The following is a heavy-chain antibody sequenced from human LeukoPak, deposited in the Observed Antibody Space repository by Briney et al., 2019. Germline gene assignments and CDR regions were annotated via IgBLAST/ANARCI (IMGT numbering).Heavy chain of an antibody. J-gene: IGHJ5*01. Sequence: PRGSLRLSCAASGFTFSSYWMHGVRQAPGKGLVWVARIKSDGNSIRYADSVKGRFTISRDNTKNTLYMQMNSLRAEDTAVYYCSRDPDRQYGSGKYSWFDSWGQGTLVTVSS. CDR3: SRDPDRQYGSGKYSWFDS. V-gene: IGHV3-74*01. CDR2: IKSDGNSI. CDR1: GFTFSSYW. D-gene: IGHD3-10*01.